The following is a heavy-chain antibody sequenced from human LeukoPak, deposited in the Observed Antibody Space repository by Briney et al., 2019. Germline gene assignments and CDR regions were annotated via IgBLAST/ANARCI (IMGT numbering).Heavy chain of an antibody. Sequence: SETLSLTCAVYGGSFSGYYWTWIRQPAGKGLEWIGRIYTSGSTNYNPSLKSRVTISVDTSKNQFSLKLSSVTAADTAVYYCARDEFYGSGSWDYYYYMDVWGKGTTVTISS. CDR1: GGSFSGYY. V-gene: IGHV4-4*07. J-gene: IGHJ6*03. CDR2: IYTSGST. D-gene: IGHD3-10*01. CDR3: ARDEFYGSGSWDYYYYMDV.